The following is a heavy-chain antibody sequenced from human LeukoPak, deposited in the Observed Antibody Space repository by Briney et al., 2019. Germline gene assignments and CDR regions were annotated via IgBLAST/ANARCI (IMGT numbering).Heavy chain of an antibody. D-gene: IGHD1-1*01. CDR2: IYTSGST. CDR3: ENYLRNVHYYMDV. Sequence: SETLSLTCSVSGGSFDSKYWSWIRQPPGKGLEWIGYIYTSGSTNFNPSLRSRVAMSIDTSKNHFSLKVYSVTAADTAVYYCENYLRNVHYYMDVWGKGTTVIVSS. CDR1: GGSFDSKY. V-gene: IGHV4-4*09. J-gene: IGHJ6*03.